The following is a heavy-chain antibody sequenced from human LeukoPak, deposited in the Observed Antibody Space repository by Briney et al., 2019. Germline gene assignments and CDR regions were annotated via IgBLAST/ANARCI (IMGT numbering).Heavy chain of an antibody. Sequence: TGGSLRLSCAASGFTFSSYAMSWVRQAPGKGLEWVSAISGSGGSTYYADSVKGRFTISRDNSKNTLYLQMNSLRAEDTAVYYCAKDYGSGPSPGYWGQGTLVTVSS. D-gene: IGHD3-10*01. CDR2: ISGSGGST. CDR1: GFTFSSYA. V-gene: IGHV3-23*01. J-gene: IGHJ4*02. CDR3: AKDYGSGPSPGY.